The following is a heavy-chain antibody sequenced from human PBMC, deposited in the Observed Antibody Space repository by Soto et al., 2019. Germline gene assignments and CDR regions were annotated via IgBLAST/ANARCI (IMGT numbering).Heavy chain of an antibody. V-gene: IGHV3-30-3*01. D-gene: IGHD6-13*01. J-gene: IGHJ3*02. CDR3: ARDYSSSWPEAFDI. Sequence: QVQLVESGGGVVQPGRSLRLSCAASGFTFSSYAMHWVRQAPGKGLEWVAVISYDGSNKYYADSVKGRFTISRDNSKNTLYLQMNSLRAEDTAVYYCARDYSSSWPEAFDIWGQGTMVTVS. CDR2: ISYDGSNK. CDR1: GFTFSSYA.